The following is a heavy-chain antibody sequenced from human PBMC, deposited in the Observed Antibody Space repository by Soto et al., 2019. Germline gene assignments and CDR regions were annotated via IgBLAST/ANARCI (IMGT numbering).Heavy chain of an antibody. J-gene: IGHJ2*01. D-gene: IGHD3-9*01. CDR3: ARAGVDILTGHMYWYFDL. Sequence: EVQLVETGGGLIQPGGSLRLSCAASGFTVSINYISWVRQAPGKGLEWVSVIYSGGTTYYADSVKGRFTISRDDSKNTLYHQMNSLRAEDTAVYYCARAGVDILTGHMYWYFDLWGRGTLVTVSS. V-gene: IGHV3-53*02. CDR2: IYSGGTT. CDR1: GFTVSINY.